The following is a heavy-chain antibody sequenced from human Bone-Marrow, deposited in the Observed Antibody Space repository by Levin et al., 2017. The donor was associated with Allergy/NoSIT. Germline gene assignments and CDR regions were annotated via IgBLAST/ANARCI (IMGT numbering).Heavy chain of an antibody. CDR3: VRDGQRGYDMDV. D-gene: IGHD5-24*01. V-gene: IGHV3-48*04. J-gene: IGHJ6*02. Sequence: QTGGSLRLSCAASGFTFSDYSMNWVRQAPGKGLEWVSYISLNLYTIYYADSVKGRFTISRDNAKSSLYLQMNSLRADDTAVYYCVRDGQRGYDMDVWGQGTTVTVSS. CDR2: ISLNLYTI. CDR1: GFTFSDYS.